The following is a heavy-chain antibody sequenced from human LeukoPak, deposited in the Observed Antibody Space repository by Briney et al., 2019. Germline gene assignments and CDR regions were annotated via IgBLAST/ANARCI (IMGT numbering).Heavy chain of an antibody. CDR1: GDSFTNYA. V-gene: IGHV1-69*13. CDR2: IVPGFHTT. Sequence: ASVKVSCKASGDSFTNYAIVWVRQAPGQGLEWMGGIVPGFHTTDYAQRFQGRLIITADESTTTAYMELSSLTSEDTAMYHCARNYYDSSGYYVTMTYHFDYWGQGTLVTVSS. J-gene: IGHJ4*02. CDR3: ARNYYDSSGYYVTMTYHFDY. D-gene: IGHD3-22*01.